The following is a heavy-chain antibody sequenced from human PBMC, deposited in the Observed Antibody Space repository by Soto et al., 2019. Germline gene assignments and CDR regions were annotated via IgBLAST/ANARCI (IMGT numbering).Heavy chain of an antibody. Sequence: SETLSLTCAVYGGSFSGYYWSWIRQPPGKGLEWIGEINHSGSTNYNPSLKSRVTISVDTSKNQFSLKLSSVTAADTAVYYCARVKIAGSWYRYYYYYGMDVWGQGTTVTVSS. V-gene: IGHV4-34*01. J-gene: IGHJ6*02. CDR2: INHSGST. D-gene: IGHD6-13*01. CDR3: ARVKIAGSWYRYYYYYGMDV. CDR1: GGSFSGYY.